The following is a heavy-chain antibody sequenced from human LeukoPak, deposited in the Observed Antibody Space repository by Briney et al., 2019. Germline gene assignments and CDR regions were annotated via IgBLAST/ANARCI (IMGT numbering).Heavy chain of an antibody. J-gene: IGHJ4*02. Sequence: LPGGSLRLSCAASGFTFSSYAMSWVRQAPGKGLEWVSAISGSGGSTYYADSVKGRFTISRDNSKNTLYLQMNSLRAEDTAVYYCAKVEAAGPAFDCWGQGTQVTVSS. CDR2: ISGSGGST. V-gene: IGHV3-23*01. CDR3: AKVEAAGPAFDC. CDR1: GFTFSSYA. D-gene: IGHD6-13*01.